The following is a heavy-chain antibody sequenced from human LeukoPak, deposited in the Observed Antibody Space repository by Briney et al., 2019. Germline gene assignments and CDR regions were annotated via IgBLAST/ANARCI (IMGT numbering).Heavy chain of an antibody. V-gene: IGHV1-2*02. CDR3: ARGAYGEHYWYFDL. CDR1: GYTFTGYY. Sequence: ASVKVSCKASGYTFTGYYMHWVRQAPGQGLEWMGWSNPNSGGTNYAQKFQGRVTITRDTSISTAYMELSRLRSDDTAVYYCARGAYGEHYWYFDLWGRGTLVTVSS. J-gene: IGHJ2*01. D-gene: IGHD4-17*01. CDR2: SNPNSGGT.